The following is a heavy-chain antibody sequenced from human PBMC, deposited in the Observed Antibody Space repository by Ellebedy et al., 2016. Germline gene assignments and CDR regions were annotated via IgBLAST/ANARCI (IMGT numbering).Heavy chain of an antibody. CDR1: GYTLTELS. D-gene: IGHD3-16*01. CDR2: FDPEDGET. CDR3: ATGITFGGPMDV. Sequence: ASVKVSCKVSGYTLTELSMHWVRQAPGKGLEWMGGFDPEDGETIYAQKFQGRVTMTEDTSTDTAYMELSSLRSEDTAVYYCATGITFGGPMDVWGKGTTVTVSS. J-gene: IGHJ6*04. V-gene: IGHV1-24*01.